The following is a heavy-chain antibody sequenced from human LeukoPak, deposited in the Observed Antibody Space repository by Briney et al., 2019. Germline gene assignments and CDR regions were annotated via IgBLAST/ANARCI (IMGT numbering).Heavy chain of an antibody. J-gene: IGHJ4*02. CDR2: INHSGST. Sequence: SETVSLTCAVYGGSFSGYYWSWTRQPPGKGLEWIGEINHSGSTNYNPSLKSRVTISVDTSKNQFSLKLSSVTAADTAVYYCARGNGVRGIDYWGQGTLVTVSS. D-gene: IGHD3-10*01. CDR1: GGSFSGYY. CDR3: ARGNGVRGIDY. V-gene: IGHV4-34*01.